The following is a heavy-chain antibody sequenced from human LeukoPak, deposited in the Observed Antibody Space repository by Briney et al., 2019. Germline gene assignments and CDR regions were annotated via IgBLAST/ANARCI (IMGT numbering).Heavy chain of an antibody. V-gene: IGHV3-21*01. CDR1: GSTLGRNT. CDR3: ARDFGYGGDFYPYYAMGV. CDR2: ISSSSSYI. Sequence: PGGCPSPSFAPSGSTLGRNTMIWARQAPGKGLEWVSSISSSSSYIYYADSVKGRFTISRDNAKNSLYLQMNSLRAEDTAVYYCARDFGYGGDFYPYYAMGVWGQGITVTVSS. D-gene: IGHD2-21*02. J-gene: IGHJ6*02.